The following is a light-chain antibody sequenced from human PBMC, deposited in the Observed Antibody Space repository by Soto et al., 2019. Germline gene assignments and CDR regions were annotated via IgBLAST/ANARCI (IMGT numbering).Light chain of an antibody. Sequence: QTVVTQPPSASGTPGQWVTISCSGSSSNIGANPINWYQQLPGTAPKLLIYNNDQRPSGVPDRFSASKSGTSASLAISGLQSEDEADYYCEAWDDSLYGAVLGGGTRLTVL. CDR2: NND. J-gene: IGLJ2*01. CDR1: SSNIGANP. CDR3: EAWDDSLYGAV. V-gene: IGLV1-44*01.